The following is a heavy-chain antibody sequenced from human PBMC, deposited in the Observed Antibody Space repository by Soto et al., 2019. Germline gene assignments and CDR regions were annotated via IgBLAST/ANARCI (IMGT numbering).Heavy chain of an antibody. D-gene: IGHD1-26*01. J-gene: IGHJ4*02. Sequence: SVKVSCKASGGTFSSYAVSWVRQAPGQGLEWMGGIIPIFGTANYAQKFQGRVTITADESTSTAYMELSSLRSEDTAVYYCANNGMVSGSYHALVYWGQGTLVTVSS. CDR2: IIPIFGTA. CDR1: GGTFSSYA. V-gene: IGHV1-69*13. CDR3: ANNGMVSGSYHALVY.